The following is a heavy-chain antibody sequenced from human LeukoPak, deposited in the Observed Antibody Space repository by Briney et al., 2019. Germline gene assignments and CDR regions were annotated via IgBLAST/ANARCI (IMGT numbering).Heavy chain of an antibody. J-gene: IGHJ4*02. CDR3: ARDPKKVYYFDY. V-gene: IGHV3-30-3*01. CDR2: ISYDGSNK. Sequence: PGGSLRLSCAASGFTFSSYAMHWVRQAPGKGLEWVAVISYDGSNKYYADSVKGRFTISRDNSKNTLYLQMNSLRAEDTAVYYCARDPKKVYYFDYWGQGTLVTVSS. CDR1: GFTFSSYA.